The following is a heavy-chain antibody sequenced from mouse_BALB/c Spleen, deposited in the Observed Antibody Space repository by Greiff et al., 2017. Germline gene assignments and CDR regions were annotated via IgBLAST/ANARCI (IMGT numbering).Heavy chain of an antibody. D-gene: IGHD1-1*02. J-gene: IGHJ4*01. CDR3: ARDGSYAMDY. CDR1: GYSFTGYY. Sequence: EVQLQQSGPELVKPGASVKISCKASGYSFTGYYMHWVKQSHVKSLEWIGRINPYNGATSYNQNFKDKASLTVDKSSSTAYMELHSLTSEDSAVYYCARDGSYAMDYWGQGTSVTVSS. CDR2: INPYNGAT. V-gene: IGHV1-31*01.